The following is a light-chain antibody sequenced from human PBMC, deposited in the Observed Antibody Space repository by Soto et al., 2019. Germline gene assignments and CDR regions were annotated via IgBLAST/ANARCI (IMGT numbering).Light chain of an antibody. J-gene: IGLJ2*01. CDR2: EVS. V-gene: IGLV2-14*01. CDR3: SSYTSSSTL. CDR1: GSDVGGYNY. Sequence: QSAPTQPASVSGSPGQSITISCTGTGSDVGGYNYVSWYQQHPGKAPKLMIYEVSNRPSGVSNRFSGSKSGNTASLTISGLQAEDEADYYCSSYTSSSTLFGGGTKLTVL.